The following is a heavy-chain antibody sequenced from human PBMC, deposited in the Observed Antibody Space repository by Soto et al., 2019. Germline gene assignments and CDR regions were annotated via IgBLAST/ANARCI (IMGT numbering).Heavy chain of an antibody. D-gene: IGHD3-9*01. CDR1: GFTFSNAW. CDR3: TTDLTDILPWDV. V-gene: IGHV3-15*07. Sequence: EVQLVESGGGLVKPGGSLRLSCAASGFTFSNAWMNWVRQAPGKGLEWVGRIKRKTDGGTTDYAAPVKGRFTISRDDSKNTLYLHMNSLKTEDTAVYYCTTDLTDILPWDVWGQGTTVTVSS. J-gene: IGHJ6*02. CDR2: IKRKTDGGTT.